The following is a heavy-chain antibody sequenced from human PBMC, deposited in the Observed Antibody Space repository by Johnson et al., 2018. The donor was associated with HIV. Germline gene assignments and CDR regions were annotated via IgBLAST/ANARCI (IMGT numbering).Heavy chain of an antibody. V-gene: IGHV3-11*04. Sequence: VQLVESGGGLIQPGGSLRLSCAASGFAVSGNYMSWIRQAPGKGLEWVSYISSSGSTIYYADSVKGRFTISRDNAKNSLYLQMNSLRAEDTAVYYCAREMNFPDAFDIWGQGTMVTVSS. D-gene: IGHD1-7*01. CDR3: AREMNFPDAFDI. CDR2: ISSSGSTI. J-gene: IGHJ3*02. CDR1: GFAVSGNY.